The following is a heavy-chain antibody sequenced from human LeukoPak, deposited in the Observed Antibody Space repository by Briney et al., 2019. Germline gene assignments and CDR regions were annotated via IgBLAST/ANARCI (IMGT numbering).Heavy chain of an antibody. D-gene: IGHD1-26*01. CDR3: ASGAYSGSYYGLGY. Sequence: ASVKVSCKASGYTFTSYGISWVRQAPGQGLEWMGWISAYNGNTNYAQKLQGRVTITRDTSASTAYMELSSLRSEDMAVYYCASGAYSGSYYGLGYWGQGTLVTVSS. CDR1: GYTFTSYG. V-gene: IGHV1-18*03. J-gene: IGHJ4*02. CDR2: ISAYNGNT.